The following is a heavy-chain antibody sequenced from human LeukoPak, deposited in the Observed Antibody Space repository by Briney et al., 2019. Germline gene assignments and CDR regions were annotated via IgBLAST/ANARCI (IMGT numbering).Heavy chain of an antibody. CDR1: GFTVNRNV. J-gene: IGHJ6*03. V-gene: IGHV3-66*01. CDR3: ARDLAGFEEPRYYYYMDV. Sequence: VQPGGSLRLSCVPSGFTVNRNVMSWVRQAPVKGLEWVSLIYSDDRAFYADSVKGRFTISRNKSRNTLFLQMSSLKPEDTAIYYSARDLAGFEEPRYYYYMDVWGKGTTVTVSS. D-gene: IGHD3-9*01. CDR2: IYSDDRA.